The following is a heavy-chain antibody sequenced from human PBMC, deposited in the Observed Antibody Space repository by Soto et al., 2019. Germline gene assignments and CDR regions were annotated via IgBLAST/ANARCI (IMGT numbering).Heavy chain of an antibody. D-gene: IGHD5-12*01. J-gene: IGHJ4*02. CDR2: INDGNGNS. Sequence: ASVKVSCKASGYTFTNYAIHWVRQAPGQRLEWMGWINDGNGNSKYSQRFQGRFTLTRDTPASTAYMELNSLRSEDTAVYYCARSKSTSGYDAFDYWGQGTLVTVSS. CDR1: GYTFTNYA. CDR3: ARSKSTSGYDAFDY. V-gene: IGHV1-3*01.